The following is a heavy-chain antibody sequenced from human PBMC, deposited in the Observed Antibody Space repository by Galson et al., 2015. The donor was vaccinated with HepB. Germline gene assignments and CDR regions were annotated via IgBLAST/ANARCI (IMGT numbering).Heavy chain of an antibody. CDR2: ISYDGSNK. V-gene: IGHV3-30*03. Sequence: SLRLSCAASGFTFSNYGMHWVRQAPGKGLEWVAVISYDGSNKYYADSVKGRFTISRDDAKNTLYLQLNSLRAEDTAIYYCARGRPGTFTVLGNWGQGTLVTVSS. J-gene: IGHJ4*02. CDR3: ARGRPGTFTVLGN. D-gene: IGHD1-1*01. CDR1: GFTFSNYG.